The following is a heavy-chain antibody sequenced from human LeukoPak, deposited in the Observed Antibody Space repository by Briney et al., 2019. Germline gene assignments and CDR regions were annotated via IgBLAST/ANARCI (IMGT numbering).Heavy chain of an antibody. D-gene: IGHD3-9*01. CDR2: IYYSGST. CDR1: GGSISSYY. Sequence: SETLSLTCTVSGGSISSYYWSWIRQPPGKGLEWIGYIYYSGSTNYNPSLKSRVTISVDTSKNQFSLKQSSVTAADTAVYYCARSGPGTIPDWAFDIWGQGTMVTVSS. J-gene: IGHJ3*02. CDR3: ARSGPGTIPDWAFDI. V-gene: IGHV4-59*01.